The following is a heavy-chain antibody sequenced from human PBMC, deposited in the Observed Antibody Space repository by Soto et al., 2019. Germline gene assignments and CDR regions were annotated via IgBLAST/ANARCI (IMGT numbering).Heavy chain of an antibody. CDR1: GGGISSGGYD. Sequence: ILSVTGVASGGGISSGGYDWSWLRQPRGQGLEWIGYIYHSGSTYYNPSLKSRVTISVDRSKNQFSLKLSSVTAADTAVYYCARAPSSYYDSSGYSPFGYWGQGTLVTVSS. CDR2: IYHSGST. J-gene: IGHJ4*02. D-gene: IGHD3-22*01. CDR3: ARAPSSYYDSSGYSPFGY. V-gene: IGHV4-30-2*01.